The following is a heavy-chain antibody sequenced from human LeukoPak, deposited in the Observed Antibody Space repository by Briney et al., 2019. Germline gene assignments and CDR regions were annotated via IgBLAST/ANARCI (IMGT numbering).Heavy chain of an antibody. Sequence: PGGSLRLSCAASGFTFSRYWMSWVRQAPGKGLEWVANIKEDGGEKFHVDSVKGRFTISRDNAKNSLYPQMNSLRAEDTAVYYCARDLTVGTTIRYYFDYWGQGTLVTVSS. CDR2: IKEDGGEK. D-gene: IGHD1-26*01. CDR3: ARDLTVGTTIRYYFDY. V-gene: IGHV3-7*01. CDR1: GFTFSRYW. J-gene: IGHJ4*02.